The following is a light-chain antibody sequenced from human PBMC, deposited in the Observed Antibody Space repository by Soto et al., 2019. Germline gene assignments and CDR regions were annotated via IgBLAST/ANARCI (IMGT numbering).Light chain of an antibody. CDR2: GAS. CDR1: QSVSSSY. V-gene: IGKV3-20*01. Sequence: EIVLTQSPGTLSLSPGERATLSCRASQSVSSSYLAWYQQKPGQAPRLLIYGASSRATGIPDRFSGSGSGTDFTFTISRLETADFAVYYCQQYGSSQYTFGQGTKLEIK. CDR3: QQYGSSQYT. J-gene: IGKJ2*01.